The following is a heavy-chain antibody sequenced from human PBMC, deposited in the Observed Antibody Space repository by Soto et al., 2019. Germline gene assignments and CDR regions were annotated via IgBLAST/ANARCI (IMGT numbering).Heavy chain of an antibody. V-gene: IGHV2-26*01. Sequence: QVNLKGSGPVLVKPTEAITLTCTVSGFSLSNAETGESWIRQPPGKYVEWHAHIFSNDEKFFGTCLKSSLTIYKDTSKSQVVLTMTNMDPVDTATYYCVRIDRNYDIWSGYYSETDWGQGTLVTVSS. D-gene: IGHD3-3*01. CDR2: IFSNDEK. CDR1: GFSLSNAETG. CDR3: VRIDRNYDIWSGYYSETD. J-gene: IGHJ4*02.